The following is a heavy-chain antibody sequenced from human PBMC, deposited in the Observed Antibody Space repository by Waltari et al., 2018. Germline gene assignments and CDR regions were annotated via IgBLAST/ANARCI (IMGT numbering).Heavy chain of an antibody. V-gene: IGHV4-39*01. CDR1: RGSISSSSYY. J-gene: IGHJ4*02. Sequence: QLQLQESGPGLVKPSETLSFTCTLSRGSISSSSYYWGWIRQPPGKGLEWIGSIYYSGSTYYNPSLKSRVTISVYTSKNQVSLKLSSVTAADTAVYYCATKRESSASGFDYWGQGTLVTVSS. CDR3: ATKRESSASGFDY. D-gene: IGHD6-19*01. CDR2: IYYSGST.